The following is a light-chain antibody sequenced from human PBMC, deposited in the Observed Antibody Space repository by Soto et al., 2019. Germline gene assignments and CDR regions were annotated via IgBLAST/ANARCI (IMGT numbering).Light chain of an antibody. V-gene: IGLV1-47*01. J-gene: IGLJ1*01. Sequence: QSVLTQPPSASGTPGQRVTISCSGSNSNIGTNYAYWYEQLPGTAPKLLMYRNNERPSGVPDRFSGSKSGISASLAITGLQADDEADYYCQSYESSSLSGFVFGSGTKLTVL. CDR2: RNN. CDR1: NSNIGTNY. CDR3: QSYESSSLSGFV.